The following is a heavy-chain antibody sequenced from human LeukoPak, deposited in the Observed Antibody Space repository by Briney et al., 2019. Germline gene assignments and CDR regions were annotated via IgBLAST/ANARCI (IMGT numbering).Heavy chain of an antibody. Sequence: ASVKVSCKASGYTFTSYGFGWVRQAPGHGLEWMGWISTYNGNTNYAQKLQGRVTMTTDTSTSTAYMELRSLRSDDTAVYYCARVAGLRYFDWVDYWGQGTPVTVSS. J-gene: IGHJ4*02. V-gene: IGHV1-18*04. CDR1: GYTFTSYG. CDR2: ISTYNGNT. D-gene: IGHD3-9*01. CDR3: ARVAGLRYFDWVDY.